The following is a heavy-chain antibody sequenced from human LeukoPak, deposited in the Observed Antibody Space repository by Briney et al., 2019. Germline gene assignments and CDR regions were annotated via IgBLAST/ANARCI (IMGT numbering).Heavy chain of an antibody. J-gene: IGHJ6*02. CDR1: GVSISSYY. V-gene: IGHV4-59*01. Sequence: PSETLSLTCTVSGVSISSYYWSWIRQPPGKGLEWIGYIYYSGSTNYNPSLKSRVTISVDTSKNQFSLKLSSVTAADTAVYYCARGYSSSWYRFGMDIWGQGTTVTVSS. D-gene: IGHD6-13*01. CDR2: IYYSGST. CDR3: ARGYSSSWYRFGMDI.